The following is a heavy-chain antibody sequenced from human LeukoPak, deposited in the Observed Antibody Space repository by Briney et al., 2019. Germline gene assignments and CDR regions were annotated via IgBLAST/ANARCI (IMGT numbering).Heavy chain of an antibody. CDR1: GFTFTNYG. D-gene: IGHD6-19*01. CDR2: IWYDGSIK. CDR3: ARENRDSNGWS. Sequence: QPGGSLRLSCAASGFTFTNYGMHWVRQAPGKGLEWVAVIWYDGSIKYYADSVKGRFTISRDNARNSLYLQMNSLRVEDTAFYYCARENRDSNGWSWGQGTLVTVSS. V-gene: IGHV3-33*01. J-gene: IGHJ1*01.